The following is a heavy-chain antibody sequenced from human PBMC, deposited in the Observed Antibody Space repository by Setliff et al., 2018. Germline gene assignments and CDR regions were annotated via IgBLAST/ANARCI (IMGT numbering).Heavy chain of an antibody. CDR2: IKEDGSEK. CDR3: ARQNDFWSGQDFDY. D-gene: IGHD3-3*01. CDR1: GFTFSRYW. J-gene: IGHJ4*02. Sequence: GGSLRLSCVASGFTFSRYWMSWVRQAPGKGLEWVANIKEDGSEKYYMDSVKGRFTMSRDNAKNSLYLQMNSLRAEDTAVYYCARQNDFWSGQDFDYWGQGTLVTVSS. V-gene: IGHV3-7*01.